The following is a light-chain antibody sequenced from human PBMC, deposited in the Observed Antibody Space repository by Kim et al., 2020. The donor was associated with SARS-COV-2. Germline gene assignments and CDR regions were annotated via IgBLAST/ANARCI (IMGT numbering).Light chain of an antibody. J-gene: IGKJ2*01. CDR1: QSVSSN. Sequence: SVSPGERATLSCRANQSVSSNLAWYQQKPGQAPRLLIYGASTRATGIPVRFSGSGSGTESTLTISNLQSEDFAVYYCQQYNNWPMTFGQGTKLEI. CDR2: GAS. V-gene: IGKV3-15*01. CDR3: QQYNNWPMT.